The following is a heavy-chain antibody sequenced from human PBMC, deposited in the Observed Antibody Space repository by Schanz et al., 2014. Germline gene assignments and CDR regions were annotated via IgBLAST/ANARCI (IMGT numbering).Heavy chain of an antibody. Sequence: EVQLVESGGGLIQPGGSLRLSCAVSGFTVNTNYMSWVRQAPGKGLEWVANIKEDGSEKYYVDSVKGRFTISRDNAKNSLYLQMNSLRAEDTAVYYCTRDTDYHFDYWGQGTLVTVSS. J-gene: IGHJ4*02. V-gene: IGHV3-7*01. CDR3: TRDTDYHFDY. D-gene: IGHD4-17*01. CDR1: GFTVNTNY. CDR2: IKEDGSEK.